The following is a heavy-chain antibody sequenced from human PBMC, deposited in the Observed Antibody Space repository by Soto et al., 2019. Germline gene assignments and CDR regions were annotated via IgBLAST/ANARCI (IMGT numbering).Heavy chain of an antibody. CDR1: GYTFTSYG. V-gene: IGHV1-18*01. D-gene: IGHD5-18*01. CDR3: ARAEVSYSYGRDYFDY. J-gene: IGHJ4*02. CDR2: ISAYNGNT. Sequence: ASVKVSCKASGYTFTSYGISWVRQAPGQGLEWMGWISAYNGNTNYAQKLQGRVTMTTDTSTSTAYMELRSLRSDDTAVYYCARAEVSYSYGRDYFDYWGQGTLVPVSS.